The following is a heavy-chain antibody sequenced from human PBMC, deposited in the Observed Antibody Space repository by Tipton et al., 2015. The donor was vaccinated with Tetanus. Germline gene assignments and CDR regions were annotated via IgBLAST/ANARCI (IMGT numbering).Heavy chain of an antibody. V-gene: IGHV5-51*01. CDR3: ARVGGGSKWLFDY. Sequence: QLVQSGAEVKKPGESLKISCKGSGYSFTSYWIGWVRQMPGKGLEWMGIIYPGDSDTRYSPSFQGRVTISADKYISTAYLQWSSVRASDTAMYFCARVGGGSKWLFDYWGQGTPVTVSS. CDR2: IYPGDSDT. D-gene: IGHD5-12*01. J-gene: IGHJ4*02. CDR1: GYSFTSYW.